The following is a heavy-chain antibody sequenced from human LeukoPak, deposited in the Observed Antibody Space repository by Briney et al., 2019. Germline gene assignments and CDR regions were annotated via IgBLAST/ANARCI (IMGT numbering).Heavy chain of an antibody. V-gene: IGHV3-23*01. CDR2: IGAGGTFT. Sequence: GGSLRLSCTASGFTFSSYAMNWVRQAPGKGLEWVSGIGAGGTFTYYADSVKGRFTIFRDNSKNTLYLQMNSLRAEDTAVYYCAKEGKEWELLGGFDYWGQGTLVTVSS. CDR3: AKEGKEWELLGGFDY. D-gene: IGHD1-26*01. CDR1: GFTFSSYA. J-gene: IGHJ4*02.